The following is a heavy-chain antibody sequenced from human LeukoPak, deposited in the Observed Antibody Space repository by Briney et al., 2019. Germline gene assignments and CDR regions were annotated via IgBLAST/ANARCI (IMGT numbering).Heavy chain of an antibody. CDR2: ISGSGGST. Sequence: PGGSLRLSCAPSGFTFSSFGLSWVRQAPGKGLEWVSAISGSGGSTYYADSVKGRFTISRDNSKNTLYLQMNSLRAEDTALYYCAGGAGVYYYGMDVWGQGTSVTVSS. CDR3: AGGAGVYYYGMDV. V-gene: IGHV3-23*01. CDR1: GFTFSSFG. J-gene: IGHJ6*02.